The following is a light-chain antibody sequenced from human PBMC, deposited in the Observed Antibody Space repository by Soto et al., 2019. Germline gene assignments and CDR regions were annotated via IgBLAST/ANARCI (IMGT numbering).Light chain of an antibody. CDR2: EAS. CDR3: QQYTNYPLT. V-gene: IGKV1-5*03. J-gene: IGKJ4*01. Sequence: DIQMTQSPSTLSASVGDRVTITCRASQSVANWLAWYQQKPGKAPELLIYEASSLETGVPSRFSGSGSVTEFSLTITSLQPEDFGFYYCQQYTNYPLTFGGGTKVDIK. CDR1: QSVANW.